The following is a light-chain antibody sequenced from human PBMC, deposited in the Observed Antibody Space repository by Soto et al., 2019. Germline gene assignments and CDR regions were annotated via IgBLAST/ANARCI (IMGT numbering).Light chain of an antibody. CDR2: NNN. Sequence: QSVLTQPPSASGTPGQRVTISCSGSTSNIGSNTVNWYQQVPGTAPKLLIYNNNQRPSGVPDRFSGSKSGTSASLAISGLQAEDEADYFCAGWDESLTGGVFGGGTKLTVL. V-gene: IGLV1-44*01. CDR1: TSNIGSNT. CDR3: AGWDESLTGGV. J-gene: IGLJ3*02.